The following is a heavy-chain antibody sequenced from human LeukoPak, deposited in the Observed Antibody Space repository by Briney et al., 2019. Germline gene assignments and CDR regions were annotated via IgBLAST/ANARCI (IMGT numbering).Heavy chain of an antibody. CDR1: GYTFTGYY. D-gene: IGHD2-21*02. CDR3: ARGPQHIVVVTATHRYFDY. V-gene: IGHV1-2*06. CDR2: INPNSGGT. J-gene: IGHJ4*02. Sequence: ASVKVSCKASGYTFTGYYMHWVRQAPGQGLEWMGRINPNSGGTNYAQKFQGRVTMTRDTSISTAYMELSRLRSDDTAVYYCARGPQHIVVVTATHRYFDYWGQGILVTVSS.